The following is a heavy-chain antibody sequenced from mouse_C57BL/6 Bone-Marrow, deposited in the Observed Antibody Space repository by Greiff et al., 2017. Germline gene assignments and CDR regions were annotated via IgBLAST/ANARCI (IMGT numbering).Heavy chain of an antibody. J-gene: IGHJ2*01. V-gene: IGHV1-5*01. CDR2: IYPGNSDT. CDR1: GYTFTSYW. Sequence: EVQLQQSGTVLARPGASVKMSCKTSGYTFTSYWMHWVKKRPGQGLEWIGAIYPGNSDTSYNQKFKGKAKLTAVTSASTAYMELSSLTNEDSAVYYCTRSTITTVVADYWGQGTTLTVSS. D-gene: IGHD1-1*01. CDR3: TRSTITTVVADY.